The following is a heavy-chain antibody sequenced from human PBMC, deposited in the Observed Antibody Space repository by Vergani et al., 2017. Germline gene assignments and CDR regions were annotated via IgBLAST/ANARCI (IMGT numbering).Heavy chain of an antibody. Sequence: QVQLQESGPGLVKPSETLSLTCTVSGGSISSYYWSWIRQPPGKGLEWIGYIYYSGSTNYNPSLKSRVTISVDTSKNQFSLKLSSVTAADTAVYYCARVSVGTVAVLWGQGTQVTVSS. V-gene: IGHV4-59*01. CDR3: ARVSVGTVAVL. CDR2: IYYSGST. CDR1: GGSISSYY. J-gene: IGHJ4*02. D-gene: IGHD6-19*01.